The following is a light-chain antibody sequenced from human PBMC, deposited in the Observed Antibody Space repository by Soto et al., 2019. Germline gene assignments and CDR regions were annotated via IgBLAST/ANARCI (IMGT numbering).Light chain of an antibody. CDR2: LGS. Sequence: DIVMTQSPLSLPVTPGEPASISCRSSQSLLHSNGYNYLDWYLQKPGQSPQLLIYLGSNRASGVPDRFSGSGSGKDFTLKISKVEAEDVGVYYCMQALELPLTFGGGTQVEIK. J-gene: IGKJ4*01. CDR3: MQALELPLT. V-gene: IGKV2-28*01. CDR1: QSLLHSNGYNY.